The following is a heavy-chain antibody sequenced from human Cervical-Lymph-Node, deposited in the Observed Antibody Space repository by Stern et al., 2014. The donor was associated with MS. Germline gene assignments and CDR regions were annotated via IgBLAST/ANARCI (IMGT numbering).Heavy chain of an antibody. D-gene: IGHD5-12*01. CDR1: GYTFSSYG. J-gene: IGHJ3*02. V-gene: IGHV1-18*01. CDR3: ARGGYPDAFDI. Sequence: VQLVQSGAAVTKPGASVTVSCKASGYTFSSYGINWVRQAPGQGLEWMGWISAYSRNTDYAQKLQGRVTMTTDTSTSTAYMELRSLRSDDTAVYYWARGGYPDAFDIWGQGTMVTVSS. CDR2: ISAYSRNT.